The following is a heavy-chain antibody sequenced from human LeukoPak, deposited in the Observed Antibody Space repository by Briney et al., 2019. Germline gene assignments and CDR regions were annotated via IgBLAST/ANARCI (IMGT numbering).Heavy chain of an antibody. CDR1: GFTFSDYY. Sequence: AGGSLRLSCAASGFTFSDYYMSWIRQAPGKGLEWVSYISSSGSTIYYADSVKGRFTISRDNAKNSLYLQMNSLRAEDTAVYYCARAKVRGVTYAPFDYWGQGTLVTVSS. J-gene: IGHJ4*02. D-gene: IGHD3-10*01. V-gene: IGHV3-11*01. CDR3: ARAKVRGVTYAPFDY. CDR2: ISSSGSTI.